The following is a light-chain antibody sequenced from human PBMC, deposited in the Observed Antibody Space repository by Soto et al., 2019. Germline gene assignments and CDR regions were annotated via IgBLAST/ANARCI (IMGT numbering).Light chain of an antibody. V-gene: IGLV2-23*02. CDR1: SSDVGFYNL. Sequence: QPVLTQPASVSGSPGQSITISCTGTSSDVGFYNLISWYQQHPGKAPKVIIFEVTKRPSGVSDRISGSKSGNTASLTISGLQAEDEADYYCFSHTGVFGGGTQLTVL. CDR2: EVT. J-gene: IGLJ2*01. CDR3: FSHTGV.